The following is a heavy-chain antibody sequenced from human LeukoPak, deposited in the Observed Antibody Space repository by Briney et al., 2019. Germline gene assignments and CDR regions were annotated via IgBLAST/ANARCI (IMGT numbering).Heavy chain of an antibody. D-gene: IGHD3-3*01. V-gene: IGHV4-34*01. J-gene: IGHJ6*02. CDR1: GGSFSGYY. Sequence: SETLSLTCAVYGGSFSGYYWSWIRQPPGKGLEWIGEINHSGSTNYNPSLKSRVTISVDTSKNQFSLKLSSVTAADTAVYYCARGRRNYDFWSGYSASTYGMDVWGQGTTVTVSS. CDR3: ARGRRNYDFWSGYSASTYGMDV. CDR2: INHSGST.